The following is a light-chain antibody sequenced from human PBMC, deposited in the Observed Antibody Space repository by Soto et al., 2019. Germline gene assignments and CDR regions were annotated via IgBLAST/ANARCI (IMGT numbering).Light chain of an antibody. J-gene: IGLJ1*01. CDR2: EVN. V-gene: IGLV2-14*01. Sequence: LTQPASVSGSPGQSITISCTGTSSDIGRYNYVSWFQQHPGKVPKLVIFEVNYRPSGVSDRFSGSKSGNTASLTITGLQAEDEADYYCTSCITANTRCVFGSGTKVTV. CDR3: TSCITANTRCV. CDR1: SSDIGRYNY.